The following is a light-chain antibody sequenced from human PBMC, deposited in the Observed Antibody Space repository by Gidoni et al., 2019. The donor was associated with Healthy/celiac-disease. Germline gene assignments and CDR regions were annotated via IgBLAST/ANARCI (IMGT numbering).Light chain of an antibody. J-gene: IGKJ1*01. CDR3: QQYNSYSET. Sequence: DIKMTQTPSTLSASVGDRVTITCRDSQSISSWLAWYQQKPGKAPKLMNYKASSLESGVPSRCSGSGSVTEFTLTSSILQPYDFSTYYCQQYNSYSETFGQXTKVEIK. CDR2: KAS. CDR1: QSISSW. V-gene: IGKV1-5*03.